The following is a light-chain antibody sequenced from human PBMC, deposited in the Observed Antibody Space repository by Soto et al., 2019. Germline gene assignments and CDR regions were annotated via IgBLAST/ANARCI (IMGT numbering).Light chain of an antibody. CDR2: GTF. CDR1: QSLSTTV. Sequence: EIVLTQSPGTLSLSPGKRATLSCSASQSLSTTVLVWYQQKYGQPPRLVIHGTFSTATGSPARCSGSGSGIYFTLTISRLEPEDSAVYYCQQYGSTPYTFGRGTRLEIQ. CDR3: QQYGSTPYT. V-gene: IGKV3-20*01. J-gene: IGKJ5*01.